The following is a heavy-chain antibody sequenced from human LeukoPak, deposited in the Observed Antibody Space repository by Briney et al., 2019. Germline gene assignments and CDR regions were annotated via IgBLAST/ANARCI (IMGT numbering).Heavy chain of an antibody. V-gene: IGHV1-18*01. Sequence: ASVKVSCKASGYTFTSYGISWVRQAPGQGLEWMGWISAYNGNTNYAQKLQGRVTMTTDTSTSTAYMELRSLRSEDTAVYYCARDRSITMVNDAFDIWGQGTMVTVSS. J-gene: IGHJ3*02. CDR1: GYTFTSYG. D-gene: IGHD3-10*01. CDR2: ISAYNGNT. CDR3: ARDRSITMVNDAFDI.